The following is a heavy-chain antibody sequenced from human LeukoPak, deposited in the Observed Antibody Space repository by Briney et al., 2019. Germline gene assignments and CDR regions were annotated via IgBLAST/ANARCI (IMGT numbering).Heavy chain of an antibody. D-gene: IGHD2-8*01. CDR1: GFTFSSYA. CDR3: AKDRSCTNDICHGDFDY. J-gene: IGHJ4*02. CDR2: ISGSGGST. Sequence: GGSLRLSCAASGFTFSSYAVSWVRQAPGKGLEWVSSISGSGGSTYSADSVKGRFTISRDNSKNTLYLQMNSLRAEDTALYYCAKDRSCTNDICHGDFDYWGQGTPVTVSS. V-gene: IGHV3-23*01.